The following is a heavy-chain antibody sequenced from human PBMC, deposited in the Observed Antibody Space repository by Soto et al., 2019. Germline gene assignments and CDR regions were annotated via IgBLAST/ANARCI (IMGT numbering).Heavy chain of an antibody. CDR1: GGSISGFY. V-gene: IGHV4-59*01. CDR3: TRSSTGYAFDI. D-gene: IGHD2-8*02. J-gene: IGHJ3*02. Sequence: PSETLSLTCTVSGGSISGFYWTWIRQPPGKGLEWVGFIYYTGKTSYTPSLRGRVTISQDTSRNQFSLKLYSVTTADTAVYYCTRSSTGYAFDIWGQGTMVTVSS. CDR2: IYYTGKT.